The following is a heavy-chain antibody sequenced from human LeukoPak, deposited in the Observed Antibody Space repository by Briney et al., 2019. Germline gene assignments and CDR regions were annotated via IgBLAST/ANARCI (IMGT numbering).Heavy chain of an antibody. CDR1: GGSISSSSYY. CDR2: IYYSGST. J-gene: IGHJ4*02. Sequence: SETLSLTCTVSGGSISSSSYYWGWIRQPPGKGLEWIGSIYYSGSTYYNPSLKSRVTISVDTSKNQFSLKLSSVTAADTAVYYCARAWGRRYFDYWGQGTLVTVSS. CDR3: ARAWGRRYFDY. V-gene: IGHV4-39*07. D-gene: IGHD3-16*01.